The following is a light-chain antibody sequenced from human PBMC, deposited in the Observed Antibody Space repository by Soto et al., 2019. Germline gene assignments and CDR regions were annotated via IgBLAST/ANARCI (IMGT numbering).Light chain of an antibody. CDR3: QQASSFPLT. V-gene: IGKV1-5*01. Sequence: DIQMTQSPSTLSASVGDRVTITCRASQSISSWLAWYQQKPGQAPKLLIFAAPSLQSGVPPRFSGSESGTEFTLTISSLQPEDVATYYCQQASSFPLTFGGGTKVDIK. CDR2: AAP. CDR1: QSISSW. J-gene: IGKJ4*01.